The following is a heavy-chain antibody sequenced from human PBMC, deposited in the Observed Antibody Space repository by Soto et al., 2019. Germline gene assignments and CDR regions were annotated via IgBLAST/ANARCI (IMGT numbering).Heavy chain of an antibody. V-gene: IGHV4-39*01. J-gene: IGHJ4*02. Sequence: PSETLSLTCTVSGGSISSSSYYWGWIRQPPGKGLEWIGSIYYSGSTYYNPSLKSRVTISVDTSKNQFSLKLSSVTAADTAVYYCARLPTFRGVAVSYWGQGTLVTVSS. CDR3: ARLPTFRGVAVSY. CDR1: GGSISSSSYY. CDR2: IYYSGST. D-gene: IGHD6-19*01.